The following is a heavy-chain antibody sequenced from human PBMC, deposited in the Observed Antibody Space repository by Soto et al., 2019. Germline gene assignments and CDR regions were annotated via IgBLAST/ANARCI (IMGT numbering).Heavy chain of an antibody. Sequence: GGPLRLSCEASVFTFSSYGMNWVRQAAGKGLEWVAGISRSGGTTYYADSVKGRFTISRDTSKNTLYLQMNSLRAEDTAVYYCAKDGADSSGYYYLDYWGQGTLVTVSS. CDR1: VFTFSSYG. CDR2: ISRSGGTT. D-gene: IGHD3-22*01. J-gene: IGHJ4*02. CDR3: AKDGADSSGYYYLDY. V-gene: IGHV3-23*01.